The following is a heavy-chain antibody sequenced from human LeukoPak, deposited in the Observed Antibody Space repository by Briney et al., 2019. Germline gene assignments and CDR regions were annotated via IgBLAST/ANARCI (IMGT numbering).Heavy chain of an antibody. V-gene: IGHV1-69*13. CDR2: IIPIFGTA. CDR3: AGHDFWSGSWFDP. J-gene: IGHJ5*02. CDR1: GGTFSSYA. D-gene: IGHD3-3*01. Sequence: SVKVSCEASGGTFSSYAISWARQAPGQGLEWMGGIIPIFGTANYAQKFQGRVTITADESTSTAYMELSSLRSEDTAVYYCAGHDFWSGSWFDPWGQGTLVTVSS.